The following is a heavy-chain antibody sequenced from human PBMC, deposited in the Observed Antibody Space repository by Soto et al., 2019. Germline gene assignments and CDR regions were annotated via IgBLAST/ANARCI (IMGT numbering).Heavy chain of an antibody. V-gene: IGHV1-58*02. J-gene: IGHJ3*02. Sequence: SVKVSCKASGFTFTSSAMQWVRQARGQRLEWIGWIVVGSGNTNYAQKFQERVTITRDMSTSTAYMELSSLRSEDTAVYYCAADRYCSGGSCGLDAFDIWGQGTMVTVSS. CDR3: AADRYCSGGSCGLDAFDI. CDR1: GFTFTSSA. D-gene: IGHD2-15*01. CDR2: IVVGSGNT.